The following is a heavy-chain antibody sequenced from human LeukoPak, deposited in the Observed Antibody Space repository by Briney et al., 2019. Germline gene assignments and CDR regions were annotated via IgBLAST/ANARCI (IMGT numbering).Heavy chain of an antibody. V-gene: IGHV3-30*02. J-gene: IGHJ3*02. CDR2: IRYDGSNK. D-gene: IGHD6-19*01. CDR3: AKTGSMSTFLTFGYSSGWYVDAFDI. CDR1: GFTFSSYG. Sequence: GGSLRLSCAASGFTFSSYGMHWVRQAPGKGLEWVAFIRYDGSNKYYADSVKGRFTISRDNSKNTLYLQMNSLRAEDTAVYYCAKTGSMSTFLTFGYSSGWYVDAFDIWGQGTMVTVSS.